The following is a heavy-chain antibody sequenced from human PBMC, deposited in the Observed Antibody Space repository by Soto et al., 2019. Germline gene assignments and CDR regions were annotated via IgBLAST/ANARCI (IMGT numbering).Heavy chain of an antibody. CDR1: GFTFTNNA. J-gene: IGHJ4*02. Sequence: SGGSLRLSCAASGFTFTNNAMTWFPQAPGKGLEWVADISDRGGSTYHADSVKGRFTISRDNAKNSLYLQMNSLRLEDTAVYYCARGHGIRGYSGFDLDYWGRGTLVTVSS. CDR3: ARGHGIRGYSGFDLDY. CDR2: ISDRGGST. V-gene: IGHV3-23*01. D-gene: IGHD5-12*01.